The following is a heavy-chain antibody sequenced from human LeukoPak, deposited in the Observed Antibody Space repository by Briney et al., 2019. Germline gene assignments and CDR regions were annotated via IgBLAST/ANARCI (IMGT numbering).Heavy chain of an antibody. Sequence: PSETLSLTCTVSGGSISSYYWSWIRQPPGKGLEWIGYIYYSGSTNYNPSLKSRVTISVDTSKNQFSLKLSSVTAADTAVYYCARVAGFWSGHYYYYYGMDVWGQGTTVTVSS. V-gene: IGHV4-59*01. J-gene: IGHJ6*02. D-gene: IGHD3-3*01. CDR2: IYYSGST. CDR1: GGSISSYY. CDR3: ARVAGFWSGHYYYYYGMDV.